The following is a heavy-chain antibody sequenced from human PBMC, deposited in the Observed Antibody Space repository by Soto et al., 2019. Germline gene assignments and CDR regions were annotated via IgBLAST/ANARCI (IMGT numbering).Heavy chain of an antibody. J-gene: IGHJ4*02. V-gene: IGHV3-30-3*01. D-gene: IGHD2-15*01. CDR2: ISYDGSNK. CDR1: GFTFSSYA. Sequence: PGGSLRLSCAASGFTFSSYAMHWVRQAPGKGLEWVAVISYDGSNKYYADSVKGRFTISRDNSKNTLYLQMNSLRAEDTAVYYCARDITSFSGGSCYQSYFYYWGQGTLVTVSS. CDR3: ARDITSFSGGSCYQSYFYY.